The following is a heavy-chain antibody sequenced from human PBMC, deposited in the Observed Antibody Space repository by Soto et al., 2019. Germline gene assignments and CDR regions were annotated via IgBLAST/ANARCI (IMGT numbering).Heavy chain of an antibody. CDR1: GYTFTSYA. Sequence: ASVKVSCKASGYTFTSYAMHWVRQAPGQRLEWMGWINAGNGNTKYSQKFQGRVTITRDTSASTAYMELSSLRSEDTAVYYCASGRPYDSSGYYYGGFDYWGQGTLVTVSS. D-gene: IGHD3-22*01. CDR2: INAGNGNT. V-gene: IGHV1-3*01. CDR3: ASGRPYDSSGYYYGGFDY. J-gene: IGHJ4*02.